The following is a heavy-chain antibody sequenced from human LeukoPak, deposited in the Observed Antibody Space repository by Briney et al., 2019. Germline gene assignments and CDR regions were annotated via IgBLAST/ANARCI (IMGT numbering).Heavy chain of an antibody. V-gene: IGHV4-4*09. CDR2: IYRGETT. CDR3: ATQRGGGWYSDF. J-gene: IGHJ4*02. D-gene: IGHD6-19*01. Sequence: SETLSLTCSVSGGSINNYWWSWIRQPPGKGLEWIGYIYRGETTNYNPSLKSRVTLSVDTSKNQISLKLNSVTAADTAVYYCATQRGGGWYSDFWGQGILVTVSS. CDR1: GGSINNYW.